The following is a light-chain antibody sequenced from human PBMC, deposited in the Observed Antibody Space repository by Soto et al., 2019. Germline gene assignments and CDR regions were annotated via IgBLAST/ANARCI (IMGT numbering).Light chain of an antibody. V-gene: IGKV1-5*03. J-gene: IGKJ1*01. Sequence: DIQMTQSPSTLSASVGDRVTITCRASASISSWLAWYQQQPGKAPKLLIYKSSILENGVPSRFSGGGSGTEFTLTIRSLQPDDFATYYCQQYGAFGQGTKVEIK. CDR1: ASISSW. CDR3: QQYGA. CDR2: KSS.